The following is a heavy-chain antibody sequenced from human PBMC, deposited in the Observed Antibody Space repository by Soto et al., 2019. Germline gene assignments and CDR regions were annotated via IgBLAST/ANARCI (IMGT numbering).Heavy chain of an antibody. CDR3: TGPLNGIPIVGGLAGPGMDV. D-gene: IGHD3-10*01. J-gene: IGHJ6*02. Sequence: EVQLVESGGGLVQPGGSLKLSCAASGFTFSGSAMHWVRQASGKGLEWVGRIRSKANNYATAYAASVKGRFTISRDDSKNTAYLEMNSLKTEDTAVYYCTGPLNGIPIVGGLAGPGMDVWGQGTTVTVSS. CDR1: GFTFSGSA. CDR2: IRSKANNYAT. V-gene: IGHV3-73*02.